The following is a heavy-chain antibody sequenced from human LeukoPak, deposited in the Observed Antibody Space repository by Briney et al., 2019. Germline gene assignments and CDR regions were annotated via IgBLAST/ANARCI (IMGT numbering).Heavy chain of an antibody. Sequence: SETLSLTCTVSGASVTNYYWSWIRQPPGKGLEWIGYFYFSGTVNYNPSLKSRVIISVDTSKNQVSLKMTSVTAADTALYYCARLWGTGRIKDVWGQGTTVTVSS. CDR1: GASVTNYY. D-gene: IGHD1-26*01. CDR3: ARLWGTGRIKDV. J-gene: IGHJ6*02. CDR2: FYFSGTV. V-gene: IGHV4-59*08.